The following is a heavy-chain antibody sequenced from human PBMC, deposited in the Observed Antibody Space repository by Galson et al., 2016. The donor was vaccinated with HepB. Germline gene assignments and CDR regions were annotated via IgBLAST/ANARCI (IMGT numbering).Heavy chain of an antibody. Sequence: TLSLTCTVSGGSISSGGYYWSWIRQRPGKGLEWIGYIYYHGSTHYNPSLKSRVSISVDTSKKQFPVKLSSVTAAESAVYYCARVWGYCIFGFCYTFDPWGQGTLVTVSS. CDR2: IYYHGST. CDR1: GGSISSGGYY. D-gene: IGHD2-8*01. V-gene: IGHV4-31*03. J-gene: IGHJ5*02. CDR3: ARVWGYCIFGFCYTFDP.